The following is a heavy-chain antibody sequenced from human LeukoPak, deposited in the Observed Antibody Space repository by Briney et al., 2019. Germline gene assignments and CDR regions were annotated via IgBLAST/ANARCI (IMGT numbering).Heavy chain of an antibody. CDR1: GFTFSSYS. Sequence: PGGSLRLSCAASGFTFSSYSMNWVRQAPGKGLEWVSSISSSSYIYYADSVKGRFTISRDNAKNSLYLRMNSLRAEDTAVYYCARDEVAYCSGGSCYSTWFDPWGQGTLVTVSS. J-gene: IGHJ5*02. D-gene: IGHD2-15*01. CDR2: ISSSSYI. V-gene: IGHV3-21*06. CDR3: ARDEVAYCSGGSCYSTWFDP.